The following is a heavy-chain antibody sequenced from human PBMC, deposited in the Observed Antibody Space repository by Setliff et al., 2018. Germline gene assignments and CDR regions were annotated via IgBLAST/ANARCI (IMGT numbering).Heavy chain of an antibody. CDR3: ARAQVVFAISAPVWYFEV. D-gene: IGHD2-21*01. Sequence: SETLSLTCALSGGSISSGSYHWSWIRQPAGQGLEWVGRLHTSGSTNYNPSLKGRVTISVDTSRNQFSLKLTSVTAADTAVYYCARAQVVFAISAPVWYFEVWGRGTQVTVSS. CDR2: LHTSGST. CDR1: GGSISSGSYH. J-gene: IGHJ2*01. V-gene: IGHV4-61*02.